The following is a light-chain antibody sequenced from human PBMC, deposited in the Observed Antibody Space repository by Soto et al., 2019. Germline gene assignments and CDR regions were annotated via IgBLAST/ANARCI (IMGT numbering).Light chain of an antibody. V-gene: IGLV1-40*01. J-gene: IGLJ1*01. Sequence: QSVLTQPPSVSGAPGQRVTISCTGSSSNIGAGYGVHWYQQLPGTAPKLLIYDNFNRPSGVPDRFSGSKSGTSASLAITGLQAEDEADYYCQSYDSSLSGYVFGTGTKLTVL. CDR2: DNF. CDR3: QSYDSSLSGYV. CDR1: SSNIGAGYG.